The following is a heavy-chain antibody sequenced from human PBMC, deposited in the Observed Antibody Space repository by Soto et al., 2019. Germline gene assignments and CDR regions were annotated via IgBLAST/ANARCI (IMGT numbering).Heavy chain of an antibody. CDR1: GFTFNNYA. D-gene: IGHD6-19*01. V-gene: IGHV3-23*01. CDR3: AKDRTRDSSGWKWFDP. J-gene: IGHJ5*02. Sequence: GGSLRLSCAASGFTFNNYAMNWVRQAPGKGLEWVSMISGSGGITYYAHSVKGRFTISRDNSKNTLYLQMNSLRAEDTAVYYCAKDRTRDSSGWKWFDPWGQGTLVTVSS. CDR2: ISGSGGIT.